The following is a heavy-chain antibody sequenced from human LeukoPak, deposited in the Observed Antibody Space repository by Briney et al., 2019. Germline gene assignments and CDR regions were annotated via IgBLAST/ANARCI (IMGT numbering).Heavy chain of an antibody. CDR1: GFTFSGYA. CDR3: AKDRDWYYFDY. Sequence: PGGSLRLSCAASGFTFSGYAMSWVRQAPGKGLEWVAVISYDGSNKYYADSVKGRFTISRDNSKNTLYLQMNSLRAEDTAVYYCAKDRDWYYFDYWGQGTLVTVSS. J-gene: IGHJ4*02. CDR2: ISYDGSNK. V-gene: IGHV3-30*18. D-gene: IGHD5-24*01.